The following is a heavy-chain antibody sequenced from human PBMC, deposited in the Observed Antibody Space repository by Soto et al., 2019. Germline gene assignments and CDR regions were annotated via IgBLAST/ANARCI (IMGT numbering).Heavy chain of an antibody. CDR2: VNPSGGHT. Sequence: QVQLMQSGAEVKKPGASVKVSCKASGDTFTDYYIHWVRQAPGQGLEWMGTVNPSGGHTTYAQHFLGRGTXTXXXAXSTIYIEQTSLTSDDTAIDYCARGGHVVVVTAALDYWGQGTLVTVSS. D-gene: IGHD2-21*02. J-gene: IGHJ4*02. V-gene: IGHV1-46*01. CDR3: ARGGHVVVVTAALDY. CDR1: GDTFTDYY.